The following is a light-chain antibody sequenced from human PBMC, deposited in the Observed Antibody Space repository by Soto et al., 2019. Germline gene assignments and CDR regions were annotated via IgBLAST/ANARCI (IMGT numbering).Light chain of an antibody. CDR3: QQYDNLPRKN. CDR1: QDISNY. J-gene: IGKJ2*01. CDR2: DAS. V-gene: IGKV1-33*01. Sequence: DIQMTQSPSSLSASVGDRATITCQASQDISNYLNWYQQKPGKDPKLLIYDASNLETGVPSRFSGGGSRTDFTFTISSLQPEDIATYYCQQYDNLPRKNVGQGTKLEIK.